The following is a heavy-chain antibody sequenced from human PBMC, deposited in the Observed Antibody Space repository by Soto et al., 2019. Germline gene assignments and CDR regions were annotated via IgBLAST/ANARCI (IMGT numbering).Heavy chain of an antibody. CDR3: TRETGDGYNSYYYYGMDV. V-gene: IGHV3-49*03. CDR2: IRSKPYGGTT. D-gene: IGHD5-12*01. J-gene: IGHJ6*02. CDR1: RFTLGDYA. Sequence: PGGSLTLSCPASRFTLGDYAMSWFRQAPGKGLEWLGFIRSKPYGGTTEYAASVKGRFTISRDDSKSIAYLQMNSLKTEDTAVYYCTRETGDGYNSYYYYGMDVWGQGTTVTVSS.